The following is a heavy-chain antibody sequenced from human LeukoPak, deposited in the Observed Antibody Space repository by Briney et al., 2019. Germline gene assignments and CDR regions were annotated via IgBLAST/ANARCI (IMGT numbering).Heavy chain of an antibody. CDR2: ISGSGGST. V-gene: IGHV3-23*01. CDR1: GFTFSSYG. CDR3: AKDKGIWFGEYRSAYDP. Sequence: GRSLRLSCAASGFTFSSYGMHWVRQAPGKGLEWVSAISGSGGSTYYADSVKGRFTISRDNSKNTLYLQMNSLRAEDTAVYYCAKDKGIWFGEYRSAYDPWGQGTLVTVSS. D-gene: IGHD3-10*01. J-gene: IGHJ5*02.